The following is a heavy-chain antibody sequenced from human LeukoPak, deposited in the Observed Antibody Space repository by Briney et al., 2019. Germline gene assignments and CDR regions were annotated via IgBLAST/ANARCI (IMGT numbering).Heavy chain of an antibody. CDR1: GFTFSDYS. J-gene: IGHJ4*02. CDR2: ISSRSTYI. V-gene: IGHV3-21*01. CDR3: ARVNTHWGVDY. D-gene: IGHD7-27*01. Sequence: GGALRLSCAASGFTFSDYSMSWVRQAPGKGLERVSSISSRSTYIYYADSVKGRFTISRDNAKNSLYLQVNSLRAEDTAVYYCARVNTHWGVDYWGQGTLVTVSS.